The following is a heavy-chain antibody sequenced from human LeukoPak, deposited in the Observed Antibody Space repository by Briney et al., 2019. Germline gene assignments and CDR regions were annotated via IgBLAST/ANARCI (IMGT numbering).Heavy chain of an antibody. J-gene: IGHJ4*02. CDR2: INHSGST. D-gene: IGHD1-26*01. CDR3: ASFGRSRELLRGVEFDY. CDR1: GFTFSTYS. Sequence: PGGSLRLSCAASGFTFSTYSMNWIRQPPGKGLEWIGEINHSGSTNYNPSLKSRVTISVDTSKNQFSLKLSSVTAADTAVYYCASFGRSRELLRGVEFDYWGQGTLVTVSS. V-gene: IGHV4-34*01.